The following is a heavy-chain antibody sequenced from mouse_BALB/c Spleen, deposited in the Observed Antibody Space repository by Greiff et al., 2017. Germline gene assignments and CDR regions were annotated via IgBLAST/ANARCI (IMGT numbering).Heavy chain of an antibody. J-gene: IGHJ4*01. CDR1: GYSITSDYA. D-gene: IGHD3-2*01. CDR2: ISYSGST. CDR3: ARCDSSGQYYYAMDY. V-gene: IGHV3-2*02. Sequence: VQLKESGPGLVKPSQSLSLTCTVTGYSITSDYAWNWIRQFPGNKLEWMGYISYSGSTSYNPSLKSRISITRDTSKNQFFLQLNSVTTEDTATYYCARCDSSGQYYYAMDYWGQGTSVTVSS.